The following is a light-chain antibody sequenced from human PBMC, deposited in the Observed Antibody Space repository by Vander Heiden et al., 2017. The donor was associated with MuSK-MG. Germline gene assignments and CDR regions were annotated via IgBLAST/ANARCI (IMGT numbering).Light chain of an antibody. Sequence: QAVLTQPPSPPASPGAAASPTCTVRSGVNVGPYNRNWYQQKPGRPPRFLLMYNWDSDRRRGSGVPSRFSGSKYASATAGIFPISGLQSEDEADYYCQVWLSSVWVFGGGTKLTVL. CDR1: SGVNVGPYN. CDR3: QVWLSSVWV. V-gene: IGLV5-45*01. CDR2: YNWDSDR. J-gene: IGLJ3*02.